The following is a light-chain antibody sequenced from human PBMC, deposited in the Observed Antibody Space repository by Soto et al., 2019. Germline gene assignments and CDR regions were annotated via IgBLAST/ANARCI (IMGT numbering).Light chain of an antibody. CDR1: SGSIASNY. V-gene: IGLV6-57*04. J-gene: IGLJ2*01. Sequence: NFMLTQPHSVSESPGKTVTISCTRSSGSIASNYVQWYQQRPGSAPTTLIYEDDRRPSGVPDRFSGSIDRSSNSASLTISGLKTEDEAVYYCQSYDSSNPVVFGGGTKLTVL. CDR2: EDD. CDR3: QSYDSSNPVV.